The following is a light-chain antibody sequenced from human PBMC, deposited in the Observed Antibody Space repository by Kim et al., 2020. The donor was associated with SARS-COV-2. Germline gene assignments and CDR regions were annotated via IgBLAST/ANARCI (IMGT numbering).Light chain of an antibody. CDR2: DVS. CDR3: SSYTSSSTYV. J-gene: IGLJ1*01. Sequence: QSALTQPASVSGSPGQSITISCTGTSSDVGGYNYVSWYQQHLGKAPKLMIYDVSKRPSGVSNRFSGSKSGNTASLTISGLQAEDEADYYCSSYTSSSTYVFGTGTKVTVL. V-gene: IGLV2-14*01. CDR1: SSDVGGYNY.